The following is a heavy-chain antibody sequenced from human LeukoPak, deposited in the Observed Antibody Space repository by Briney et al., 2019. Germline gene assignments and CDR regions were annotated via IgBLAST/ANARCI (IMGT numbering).Heavy chain of an antibody. CDR2: INSDGSTT. D-gene: IGHD4-23*01. CDR3: ARDDYGGRGEFDY. V-gene: IGHV3-74*01. J-gene: IGHJ4*02. CDR1: GFTFSSYW. Sequence: GGSLRLSCAASGFTFSSYWMHWVRQAPGQGLVWVSRINSDGSTTTYEDSVKGRFTISRDNAKNTLYLQMNSLRAEDTAVYYCARDDYGGRGEFDYWGQGTLVTVSS.